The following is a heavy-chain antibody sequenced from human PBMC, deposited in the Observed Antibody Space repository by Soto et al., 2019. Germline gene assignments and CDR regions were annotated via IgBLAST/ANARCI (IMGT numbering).Heavy chain of an antibody. V-gene: IGHV3-49*03. D-gene: IGHD2-15*01. Sequence: PGGSLRLSCTASGFTFGDYAMSWFRQAPGKGLEWVGFIRSKVYGGTTEYAASVKGRFTISRDDSKSIAYLQMNSLKTEDTAVYYCTRDGCSGGSCYSVRDAFDIWGQGTMVTVSS. CDR3: TRDGCSGGSCYSVRDAFDI. CDR2: IRSKVYGGTT. J-gene: IGHJ3*02. CDR1: GFTFGDYA.